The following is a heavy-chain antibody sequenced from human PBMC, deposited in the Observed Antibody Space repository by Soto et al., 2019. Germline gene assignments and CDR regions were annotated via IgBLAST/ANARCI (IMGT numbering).Heavy chain of an antibody. CDR1: GGSISSGGYY. V-gene: IGHV4-31*03. D-gene: IGHD4-17*01. J-gene: IGHJ4*02. CDR2: IYYSGST. Sequence: PSETLSLTCTVSGGSISSGGYYWSWIRQHPGKGLEWIGYIYYSGSTYYNPSLKSRVTISVDTSKNQFSLKLSSVTAADTAVYYCARATTVVTLFDYWGQGTLVTVSS. CDR3: ARATTVVTLFDY.